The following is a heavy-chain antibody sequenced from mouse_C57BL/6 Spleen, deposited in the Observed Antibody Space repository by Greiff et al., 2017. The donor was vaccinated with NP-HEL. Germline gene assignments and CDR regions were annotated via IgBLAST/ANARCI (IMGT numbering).Heavy chain of an antibody. CDR1: GYTFTSYW. CDR2: IDPSDSYT. D-gene: IGHD3-3*01. V-gene: IGHV1-50*01. Sequence: QVQLQQPGAELVKPGASVKLSCKASGYTFTSYWMQWVKQRPGQGLEWIGEIDPSDSYTNYNQKFKGKATLTVDTSSSTAYMQLSSLTSEDSAVYYCARRGGTRGWYFDVWGTGTTVTVSS. CDR3: ARRGGTRGWYFDV. J-gene: IGHJ1*03.